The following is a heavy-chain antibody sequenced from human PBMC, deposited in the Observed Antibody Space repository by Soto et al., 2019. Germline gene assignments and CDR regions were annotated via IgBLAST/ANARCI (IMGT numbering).Heavy chain of an antibody. V-gene: IGHV3-30-3*01. CDR2: ISYDGSNK. CDR1: GFTFSSYA. J-gene: IGHJ5*02. Sequence: GGSLRLSCAASGFTFSSYAMHWVRQAPGKGLEWVAVISYDGSNKYYADSVKGRFTISRDNSKNTLYLQMNSLRAEDTAVYYCARADYDFWSGYSTPNWFDPWGQGTLVTVSS. D-gene: IGHD3-3*01. CDR3: ARADYDFWSGYSTPNWFDP.